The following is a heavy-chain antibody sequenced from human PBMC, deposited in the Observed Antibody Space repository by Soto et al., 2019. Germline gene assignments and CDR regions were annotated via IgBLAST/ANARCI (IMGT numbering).Heavy chain of an antibody. CDR2: IIPIFGTA. J-gene: IGHJ2*01. CDR3: ARGNHRWLQLWYFDL. V-gene: IGHV1-69*12. Sequence: QVQLVQSGAEVKKPGSSVTVSCKASGGTFSSYTISWVRQAPGQGLEWMGGIIPIFGTANYAQKFQGRVTITADESTSTADMELSSLRSEDTAVYYCARGNHRWLQLWYFDLWGRGTLVTVSS. CDR1: GGTFSSYT. D-gene: IGHD5-12*01.